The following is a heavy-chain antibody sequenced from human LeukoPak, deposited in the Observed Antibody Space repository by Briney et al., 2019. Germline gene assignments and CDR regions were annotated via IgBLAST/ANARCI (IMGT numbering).Heavy chain of an antibody. V-gene: IGHV4-39*01. CDR1: GGSISSSRYY. CDR2: IYYSGST. J-gene: IGHJ4*02. CDR3: ARTSYYDSSSPFDY. D-gene: IGHD3-22*01. Sequence: SETLSLTCTVSGGSISSSRYYWGWIRQRPGKGLEWIGSIYYSGSTYYNPSLKSRVTISVDTSKNQFSLKLSSVTAADTAVYYCARTSYYDSSSPFDYWGQGTLVTVSS.